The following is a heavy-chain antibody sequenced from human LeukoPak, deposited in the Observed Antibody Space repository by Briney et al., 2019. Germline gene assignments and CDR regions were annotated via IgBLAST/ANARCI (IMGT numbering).Heavy chain of an antibody. J-gene: IGHJ4*02. Sequence: SVKVSCKASGGTFSSYAISWVRQAPGQGLEWMGGIIPIFGTANYAQKFQGRVTITADKSTSTAYMELSSLRSEDTAVYYCARDVFSYDSSGYYHYWGQGTLVTVSS. V-gene: IGHV1-69*06. CDR1: GGTFSSYA. CDR3: ARDVFSYDSSGYYHY. CDR2: IIPIFGTA. D-gene: IGHD3-22*01.